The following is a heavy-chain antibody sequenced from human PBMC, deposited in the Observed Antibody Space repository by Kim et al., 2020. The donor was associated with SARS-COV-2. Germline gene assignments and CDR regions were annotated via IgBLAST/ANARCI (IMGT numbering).Heavy chain of an antibody. CDR2: IYYSGST. CDR3: ARHSLFSSSSEEY. Sequence: SETLSLTCTVSGGSISSSSYYWGWIRQPPGKGLEWIGSIYYSGSTYYNPSLKSRVTISVDTSKNQFSLKLSSVTAADTAVYYCARHSLFSSSSEEYWGQGTLVTVSS. D-gene: IGHD6-6*01. J-gene: IGHJ4*02. V-gene: IGHV4-39*01. CDR1: GGSISSSSYY.